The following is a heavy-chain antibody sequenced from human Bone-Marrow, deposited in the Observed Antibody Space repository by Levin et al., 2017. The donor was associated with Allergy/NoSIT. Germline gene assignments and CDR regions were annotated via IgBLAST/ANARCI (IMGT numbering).Heavy chain of an antibody. D-gene: IGHD2-15*01. CDR1: GFTFSGSA. V-gene: IGHV3-73*01. CDR2: IRSNAHNYAT. CDR3: TRYDGEYYCGGGTCYPLGGMDV. J-gene: IGHJ6*02. Sequence: GGSLRLSCAASGFTFSGSAMHWVRQASGKGLEWLGHIRSNAHNYATAYAASVKGRFTISRDDSRNTAYLQMNSLQTEDTAVYYCTRYDGEYYCGGGTCYPLGGMDVWGQGTTVTVSS.